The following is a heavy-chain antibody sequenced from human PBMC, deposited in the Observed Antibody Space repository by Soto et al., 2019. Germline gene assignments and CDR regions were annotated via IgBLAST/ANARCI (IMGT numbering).Heavy chain of an antibody. Sequence: ASVKVSCKASGYTLNSHAIHWVRQAPGQRPEWLGWINAGNGNTYYSEKFEGRVTFTRDTAATTVNMELTSLTSEDTAIYYCGRDQSGIGYYVDWFDPWGQGTLVTVSS. D-gene: IGHD3-10*02. CDR2: INAGNGNT. V-gene: IGHV1-3*01. J-gene: IGHJ5*02. CDR1: GYTLNSHA. CDR3: GRDQSGIGYYVDWFDP.